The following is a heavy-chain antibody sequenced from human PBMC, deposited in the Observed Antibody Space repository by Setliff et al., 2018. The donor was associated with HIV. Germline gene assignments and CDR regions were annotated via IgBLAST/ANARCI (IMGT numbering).Heavy chain of an antibody. J-gene: IGHJ4*02. V-gene: IGHV4-39*01. CDR3: ASSPAWRSDSGLHTFDY. CDR2: LYYRGTT. Sequence: SETLSLTCTVSGGSISSSSYYWGWIRQPPGKGPEWIGSLYYRGTTYYNPSLKSRVTISTGTSKNQFSLKLSSVTAADTAVYYCASSPAWRSDSGLHTFDYWGQGTLVTVSS. D-gene: IGHD2-15*01. CDR1: GGSISSSSYY.